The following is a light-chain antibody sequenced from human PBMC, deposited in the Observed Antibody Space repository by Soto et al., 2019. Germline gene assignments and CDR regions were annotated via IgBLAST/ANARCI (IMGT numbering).Light chain of an antibody. CDR3: QQRSNWPPT. CDR1: PSVSNS. CDR2: DAS. V-gene: IGKV3-11*01. Sequence: ESVLTHSPATLSLSPWEIATLSCRASPSVSNSLAWYQHKPGQAPRLLIYDASNRATGVPTRFSGSGSGTDFTLTISSLEPEDFAVYYCQQRSNWPPTFGGGTKVDIK. J-gene: IGKJ4*01.